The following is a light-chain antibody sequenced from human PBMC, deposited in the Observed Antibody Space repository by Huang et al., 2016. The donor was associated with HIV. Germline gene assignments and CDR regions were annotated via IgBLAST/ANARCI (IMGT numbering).Light chain of an antibody. CDR3: QQYNNWLA. Sequence: EIVMTQSPATLSVSPGERATLSCRASQTVNSNLAWYQHKPGQAPRLLIYGASTRATGVPARFRDSGSGTKFTLTISSLQSEDFAVYYCQQYNNWLAFGQGTKVEIK. CDR1: QTVNSN. V-gene: IGKV3-15*01. CDR2: GAS. J-gene: IGKJ1*01.